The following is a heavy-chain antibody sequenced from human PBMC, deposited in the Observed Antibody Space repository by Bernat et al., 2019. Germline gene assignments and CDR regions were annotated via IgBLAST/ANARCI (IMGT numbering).Heavy chain of an antibody. CDR1: GFTFRSFS. V-gene: IGHV3-21*01. CDR3: AEGAASLPY. D-gene: IGHD6-6*01. CDR2: IDSTSTYR. Sequence: EVQMVESGGGLVKPGGSLRLSCAASGFTFRSFSMNWVRQAPGKGLKWVSSIDSTSTYRYYADSVKGRITISRDNAKNSLYLQMNNLRAEDTTVYYCAEGAASLPYWGQGPLVTVSS. J-gene: IGHJ4*01.